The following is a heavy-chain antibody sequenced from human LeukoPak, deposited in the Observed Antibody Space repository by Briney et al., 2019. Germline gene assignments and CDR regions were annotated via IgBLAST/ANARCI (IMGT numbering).Heavy chain of an antibody. J-gene: IGHJ4*02. V-gene: IGHV3-33*01. CDR2: IWYDGTET. D-gene: IGHD5-18*01. Sequence: GRSLRLSCAASGFTFSGYGMHWVRQAPGKGLEWVAAIWYDGTETYYSDSVKGRFTISRDNSKNKLYLQMNSLRVEDTAVYYCARPAVGYSYGYYFDYWGQGTLVTVSS. CDR1: GFTFSGYG. CDR3: ARPAVGYSYGYYFDY.